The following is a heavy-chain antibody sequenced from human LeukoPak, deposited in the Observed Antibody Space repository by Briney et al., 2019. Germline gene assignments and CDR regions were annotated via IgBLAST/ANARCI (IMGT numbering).Heavy chain of an antibody. J-gene: IGHJ3*02. V-gene: IGHV3-30*02. CDR1: GFTFSSYG. Sequence: GGSLRLSCAASGFTFSSYGMHWVRQAPAKGREWVAFIRYDGSKKYYADSVKGRFTISRDNSKNTLYLQMNSLKAEDTAVYYCPVYVDDAFDIWGQGTMVTVSS. CDR2: IRYDGSKK. CDR3: PVYVDDAFDI. D-gene: IGHD2/OR15-2a*01.